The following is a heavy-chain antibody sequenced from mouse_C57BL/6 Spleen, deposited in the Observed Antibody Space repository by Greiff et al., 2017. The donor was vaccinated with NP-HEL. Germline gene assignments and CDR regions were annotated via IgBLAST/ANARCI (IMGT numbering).Heavy chain of an antibody. Sequence: QVQLQQPGAELVRPGSSVKLSCKASGYTFTSYWMHWVKQRPIQGLEWIGNIDPSDSETHYNQKFKDKATLTVDKSSSTAYMQLSSLTSEDSAVYYCASGGFYGNFWFAYWGQGTLVTVSA. CDR1: GYTFTSYW. V-gene: IGHV1-52*01. CDR3: ASGGFYGNFWFAY. J-gene: IGHJ3*01. D-gene: IGHD2-1*01. CDR2: IDPSDSET.